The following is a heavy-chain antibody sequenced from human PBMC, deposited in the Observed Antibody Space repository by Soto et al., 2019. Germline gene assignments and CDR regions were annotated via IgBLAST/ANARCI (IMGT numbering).Heavy chain of an antibody. V-gene: IGHV4-59*01. D-gene: IGHD4-17*01. J-gene: IGHJ6*02. CDR1: GASISRYY. CDR3: AREGALLYGGNPDYYYTVGV. CDR2: LYNTGST. Sequence: SETLSLTCTVSGASISRYYWSWIRQSPGKGLEWIGYLYNTGSTIYNPSLKSRVTISVDTSKNQFSLKMNSVTAADTAVYYCAREGALLYGGNPDYYYTVGVWGQGTTVTVSS.